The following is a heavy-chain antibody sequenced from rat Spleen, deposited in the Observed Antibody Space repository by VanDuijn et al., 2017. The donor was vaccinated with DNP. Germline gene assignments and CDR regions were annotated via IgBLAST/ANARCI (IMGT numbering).Heavy chain of an antibody. CDR3: ARRPYSSPFDY. CDR1: GYTITSGY. V-gene: IGHV3-4*01. D-gene: IGHD1-2*01. Sequence: EIQLQESGPGLVKPSQSLSLTCSVTGYTITSGYDWNWIRKFPGNKMEWIGHISYSATTTYNPSHKSRISITRDTSKNQFFLQLNSVTTEDTATYYWARRPYSSPFDYWGQGVMVTVSS. J-gene: IGHJ2*01. CDR2: ISYSATT.